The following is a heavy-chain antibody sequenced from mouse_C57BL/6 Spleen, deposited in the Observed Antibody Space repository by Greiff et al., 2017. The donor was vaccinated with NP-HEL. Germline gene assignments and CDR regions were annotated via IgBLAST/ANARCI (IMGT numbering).Heavy chain of an antibody. CDR1: GFTFNTYA. Sequence: EVQLVESGGGLVQPKGSLKLSCAASGFTFNTYAMHWVRQAPGKGLEWVARIRSKSSNYATYYADSVKDRFTISRDDSQSMLYLQMNNLKTEDTAMYYGVRDRDYGSSHYYAMDYWGQGTSVTVSS. D-gene: IGHD1-1*01. V-gene: IGHV10-3*01. J-gene: IGHJ4*01. CDR3: VRDRDYGSSHYYAMDY. CDR2: IRSKSSNYAT.